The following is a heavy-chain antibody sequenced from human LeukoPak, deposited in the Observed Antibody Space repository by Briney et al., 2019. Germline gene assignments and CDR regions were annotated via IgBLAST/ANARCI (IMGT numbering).Heavy chain of an antibody. CDR1: GFTFSGSA. D-gene: IGHD6-6*01. V-gene: IGHV3-73*01. Sequence: GGSLKLSCAASGFTFSGSAMNWVRQAPGKGLEWVGRIRIKASNYATAYAASVKGRFTISRDDSRNTAYLQMNSLKTEDTAVYYCTGQEYSSSPGDYWGQGTLVTVSS. CDR3: TGQEYSSSPGDY. CDR2: IRIKASNYAT. J-gene: IGHJ4*02.